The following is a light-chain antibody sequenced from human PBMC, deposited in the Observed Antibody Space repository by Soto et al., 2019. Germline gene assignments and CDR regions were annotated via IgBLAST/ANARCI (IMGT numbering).Light chain of an antibody. Sequence: EIVMTQSPATLSVSPGERATLSCRASQSVSNNYLAWYQQKPGQTPRLLIYDASSRATGIPDRISGSGSGTDFTLTISSLEPEDFAVYYCQQRSNWPITFGQGTRLEIK. CDR1: QSVSNNY. CDR3: QQRSNWPIT. CDR2: DAS. J-gene: IGKJ5*01. V-gene: IGKV3D-20*02.